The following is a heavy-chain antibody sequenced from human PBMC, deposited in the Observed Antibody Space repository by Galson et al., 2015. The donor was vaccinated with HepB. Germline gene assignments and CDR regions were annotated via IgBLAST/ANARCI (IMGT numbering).Heavy chain of an antibody. CDR1: GFTFSSYG. D-gene: IGHD1-26*01. CDR3: AREAPVVGARPGWGSFLDS. Sequence: SLRLSCAASGFTFSSYGMHWVRQAPGKGLEWVAVIWYDGSNKYYADSVKGRFTITRDNSKNTLYLQMNSLRAEDTAVYYCAREAPVVGARPGWGSFLDSWGQGTLVTVSS. CDR2: IWYDGSNK. J-gene: IGHJ4*02. V-gene: IGHV3-33*01.